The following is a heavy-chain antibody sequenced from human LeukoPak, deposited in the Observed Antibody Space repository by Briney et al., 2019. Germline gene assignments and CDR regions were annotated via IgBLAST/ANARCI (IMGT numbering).Heavy chain of an antibody. V-gene: IGHV3-9*01. CDR3: AKQLYTQGSYLFDY. J-gene: IGHJ4*02. Sequence: PGRSLRLSCAASGFTFDDYAMHWVRQAPGQGLEWVSGISWNGNSIDYADSVKGRFTISRDNAKNSLYLQMNSLRAEDTALYYCAKQLYTQGSYLFDYWGQGTLVTVSS. CDR2: ISWNGNSI. CDR1: GFTFDDYA. D-gene: IGHD1-1*01.